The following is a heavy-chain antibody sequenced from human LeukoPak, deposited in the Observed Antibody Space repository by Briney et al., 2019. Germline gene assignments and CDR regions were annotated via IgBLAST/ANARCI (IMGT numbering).Heavy chain of an antibody. V-gene: IGHV3-23*01. CDR3: AKGGISLVRGSFDY. Sequence: GGSLRLSCAASGFTLRNYAMGWVRQAPGKGLEWVSSSSGSGDVIYYADSVKGRFTISRDNSKNTLHMQMNSLRGEDTAVYYCAKGGISLVRGSFDYWGQGTLVTVSS. CDR1: GFTLRNYA. CDR2: SSGSGDVI. D-gene: IGHD3-10*01. J-gene: IGHJ4*02.